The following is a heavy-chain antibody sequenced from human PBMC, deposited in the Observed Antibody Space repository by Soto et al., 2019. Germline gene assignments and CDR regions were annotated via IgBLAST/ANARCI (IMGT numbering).Heavy chain of an antibody. J-gene: IGHJ6*01. D-gene: IGHD1-7*01. CDR1: GYTFTSYG. V-gene: IGHV1-18*01. Sequence: ASVKVSCKASGYTFTSYGISWVRQAPGQGLEWMGWISAYNGNTNYAQKLQGRDTMTTDTSTSTAYMELKSLRSDDTAVYYCERDRGSWNYLYFFNGMDLWGQGATVNVS. CDR3: ERDRGSWNYLYFFNGMDL. CDR2: ISAYNGNT.